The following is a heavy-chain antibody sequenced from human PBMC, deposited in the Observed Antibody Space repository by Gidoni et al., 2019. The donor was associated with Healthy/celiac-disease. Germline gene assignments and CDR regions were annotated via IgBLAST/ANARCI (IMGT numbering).Heavy chain of an antibody. Sequence: HVQLQQWGAGLLKPSATLSLTCAVYGVSFSGYYWSWLRQPPGKGLEWSGEINHSGSTNYNPSLKSRVTISVETSKNQFSLKLSSVTAADTAVYYCARPYSSSWYQGGMDVWGQGTTVTVSS. CDR3: ARPYSSSWYQGGMDV. V-gene: IGHV4-34*01. CDR2: INHSGST. D-gene: IGHD6-13*01. CDR1: GVSFSGYY. J-gene: IGHJ6*02.